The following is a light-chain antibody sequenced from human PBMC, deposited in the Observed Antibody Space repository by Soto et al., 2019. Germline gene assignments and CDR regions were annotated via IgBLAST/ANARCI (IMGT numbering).Light chain of an antibody. J-gene: IGKJ4*01. CDR3: QQYDMWPLT. Sequence: EIVMTQFPATLSVSPGEGATLSCRASQNVSSHLAWYQQKPGQAPRLLISGASTRATGVPVRFSGCGSGTDFTLTISSLQSEDFAVYYCQQYDMWPLTFGGGTKXDI. CDR1: QNVSSH. CDR2: GAS. V-gene: IGKV3-15*01.